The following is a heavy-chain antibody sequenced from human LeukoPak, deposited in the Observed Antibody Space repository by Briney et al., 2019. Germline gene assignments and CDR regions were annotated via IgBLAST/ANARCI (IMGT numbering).Heavy chain of an antibody. D-gene: IGHD6-13*01. CDR1: GGSISSYY. V-gene: IGHV4-4*09. J-gene: IGHJ5*01. Sequence: SETLSLTCTVSGGSISSYYWSWIRQPPGKGLEWIGYIYTSGSTNYNPSLKSRVTISVDTSKNQFSLKLSFVTAADTAVYYCARQALAAAGTFVWFDSWGQGILVTVSS. CDR2: IYTSGST. CDR3: ARQALAAAGTFVWFDS.